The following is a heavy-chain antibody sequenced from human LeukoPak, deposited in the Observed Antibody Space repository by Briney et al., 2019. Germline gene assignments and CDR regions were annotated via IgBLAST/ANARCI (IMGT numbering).Heavy chain of an antibody. V-gene: IGHV1-46*01. CDR3: ASDSSKSSLADP. Sequence: EASVKVSCKASGSTFTSNFIHWVRQAPGQGLEWMGIINPSGGSTSCAQEFQGRVTMTSDTSTSTVYMELSSLRSEDTAVYYCASDSSKSSLADPWGQGTLVTVSS. J-gene: IGHJ5*02. CDR1: GSTFTSNF. D-gene: IGHD2-2*01. CDR2: INPSGGST.